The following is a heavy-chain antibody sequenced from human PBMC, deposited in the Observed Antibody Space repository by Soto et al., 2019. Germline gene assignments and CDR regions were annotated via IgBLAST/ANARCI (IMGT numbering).Heavy chain of an antibody. CDR1: GFTFNNYG. CDR3: ARRQIPPPTRGAANARGGMDV. D-gene: IGHD6-13*01. Sequence: QVQLVESGGGVVQPGRSLRLSCAASGFTFNNYGMHWVRQAPGKGLEWLAVIWNDGSNSSYANSVKGRFTISRGNSKNTLYLQMSSLRAEDTAVYYCARRQIPPPTRGAANARGGMDVWGQGTTVTVSS. J-gene: IGHJ6*02. V-gene: IGHV3-33*01. CDR2: IWNDGSNS.